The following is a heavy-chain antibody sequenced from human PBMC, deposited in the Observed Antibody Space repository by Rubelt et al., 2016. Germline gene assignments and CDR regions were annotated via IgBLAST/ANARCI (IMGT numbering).Heavy chain of an antibody. CDR2: MSYSGNT. Sequence: PGEGLEWIGIMSYSGNTNDNHSLKSRVTMSVDTSKNQFSLKLSSVTAADTAVYYCARLGYQTYWYFDLWGRGTLVTVSS. V-gene: IGHV4-59*01. D-gene: IGHD5-12*01. J-gene: IGHJ2*01. CDR3: ARLGYQTYWYFDL.